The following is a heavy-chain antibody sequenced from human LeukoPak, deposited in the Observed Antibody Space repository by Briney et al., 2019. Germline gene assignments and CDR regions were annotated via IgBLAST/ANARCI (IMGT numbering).Heavy chain of an antibody. CDR3: ARGPYDSSGYNYVPFDY. J-gene: IGHJ4*02. CDR2: INTNTGNP. D-gene: IGHD3-22*01. V-gene: IGHV7-4-1*02. Sequence: ASVKVSCKASGYTFTSYAMNWVRQAPGQGLEWMGWINTNTGNPTYAQGFTGRFVFSLDTSVSTAYLQISSLKAEDTAVYYCARGPYDSSGYNYVPFDYWGQGTLVTVSS. CDR1: GYTFTSYA.